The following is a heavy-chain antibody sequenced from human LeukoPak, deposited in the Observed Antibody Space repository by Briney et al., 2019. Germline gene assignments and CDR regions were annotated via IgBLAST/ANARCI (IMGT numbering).Heavy chain of an antibody. V-gene: IGHV4-34*01. J-gene: IGHJ6*02. CDR2: INHSGST. Sequence: KGLEWIGEINHSGSTNYNPSLKSRVTISVDTSKNQFSLKLSSVTAADTAVYYCARMYGMDVWGQGTTVTVSS. CDR3: ARMYGMDV.